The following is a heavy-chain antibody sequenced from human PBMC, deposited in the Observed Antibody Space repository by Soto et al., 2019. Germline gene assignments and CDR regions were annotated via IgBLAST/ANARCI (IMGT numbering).Heavy chain of an antibody. CDR3: ARGVDTAMESYYYYGMDV. V-gene: IGHV4-30-4*01. D-gene: IGHD5-18*01. CDR1: GGSISSGDYY. CDR2: IYYSGST. J-gene: IGHJ6*02. Sequence: PSETLSLTCTVSGGSISSGDYYWSWIRQPPGRGLEWIGYIYYSGSTYYNPSLKSRVTISVDTSKNQFSLKLSSVTAADTAVYYCARGVDTAMESYYYYGMDVWGQGTTVTVSS.